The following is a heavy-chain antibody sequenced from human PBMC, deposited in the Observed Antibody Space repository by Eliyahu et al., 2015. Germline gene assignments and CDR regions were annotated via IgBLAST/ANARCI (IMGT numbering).Heavy chain of an antibody. CDR2: IKEDGSDK. J-gene: IGHJ6*02. CDR3: ATFPGIKSYYGLDV. V-gene: IGHV3-7*01. CDR1: GFNFNAYW. D-gene: IGHD6-13*01. Sequence: EVQLVESGGDLVQPGGSLRLXCAASGFNFNAYWMSWVRPAPGKGLEWVGNIKEDGSDKNYVDSVKGRFTISRDNAKNSLYLQMNSLRAEDTAVYYCATFPGIKSYYGLDVWGQGTTVTVSS.